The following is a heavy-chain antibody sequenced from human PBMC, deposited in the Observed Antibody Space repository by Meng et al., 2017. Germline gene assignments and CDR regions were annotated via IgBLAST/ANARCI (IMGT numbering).Heavy chain of an antibody. CDR3: ARDVGGDYETLFDY. CDR1: GGSVGSGNYY. J-gene: IGHJ4*02. Sequence: VPLQESGPGLVRPSETLSLTCTVSGGSVGSGNYYWSWIRQPPGKGLEWIGYIVYSGSTTYNPSLKTRVTISVDTSKNQFSLKLTSVTAADTAVYFCARDVGGDYETLFDYWGQGTLVTVSS. CDR2: IVYSGST. V-gene: IGHV4-61*01. D-gene: IGHD4-17*01.